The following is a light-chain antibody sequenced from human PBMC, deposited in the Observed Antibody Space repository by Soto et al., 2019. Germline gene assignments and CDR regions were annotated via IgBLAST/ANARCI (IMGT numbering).Light chain of an antibody. Sequence: QSALTQAPSASGSPGQSVAISCTGTSRDVGASDYVSWYQQHSGKAPKLLLYEVNKRPSGVPDRFSGSKSGNTASLTVSALQADDEADYYCLSHSGSSNVLGTGTKVTVL. J-gene: IGLJ1*01. CDR2: EVN. V-gene: IGLV2-8*01. CDR1: SRDVGASDY. CDR3: LSHSGSSNV.